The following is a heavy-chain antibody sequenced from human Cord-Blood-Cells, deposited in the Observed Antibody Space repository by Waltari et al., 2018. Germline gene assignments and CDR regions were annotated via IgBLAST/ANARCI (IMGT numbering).Heavy chain of an antibody. D-gene: IGHD2-2*01. CDR3: ARVGRCSSTSCYWYFDL. CDR1: GYSISSGYY. Sequence: QVQLQESGPGLVKPSETLSLTCTVSGYSISSGYYWGWIRQPPGKGLEWIGSIYHSGGTYYNPSLKSRVTISVDTSKNQFSLKLSSVTAADTAVYYCARVGRCSSTSCYWYFDLWGRGTLVTVSS. V-gene: IGHV4-38-2*02. J-gene: IGHJ2*01. CDR2: IYHSGGT.